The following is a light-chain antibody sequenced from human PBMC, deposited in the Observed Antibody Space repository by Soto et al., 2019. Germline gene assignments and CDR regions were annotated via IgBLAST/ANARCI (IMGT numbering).Light chain of an antibody. Sequence: EIVLTQSPVTLSLSTGERATLSCRASQSVRSYLAWYQHKHGQAPRLLIYDASNRATGIPARFSGSGSGTDFTLTISSLEPEDFAVYYCQQRSNWPLTFGGGTKVDIK. CDR1: QSVRSY. CDR2: DAS. J-gene: IGKJ4*01. CDR3: QQRSNWPLT. V-gene: IGKV3-11*01.